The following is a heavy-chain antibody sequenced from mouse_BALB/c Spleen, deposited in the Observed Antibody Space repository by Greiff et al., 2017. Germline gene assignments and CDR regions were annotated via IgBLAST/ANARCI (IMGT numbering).Heavy chain of an antibody. J-gene: IGHJ2*01. V-gene: IGHV1-4*01. Sequence: QVQLQQSGAELARPGASVKMSCKASGYTFTSYTMHWVKQRPGQGLEWIGYINPSSGYTNYNQKFKDKATLTADKSSSTAYMQLSSLTSEDSAVYYCVLMSYDYDVGYWGQGTTLTVSS. CDR1: GYTFTSYT. D-gene: IGHD2-4*01. CDR3: VLMSYDYDVGY. CDR2: INPSSGYT.